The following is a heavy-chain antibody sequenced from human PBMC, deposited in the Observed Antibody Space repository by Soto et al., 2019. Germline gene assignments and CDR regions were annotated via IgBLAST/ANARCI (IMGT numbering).Heavy chain of an antibody. J-gene: IGHJ4*02. CDR2: IYQSGST. V-gene: IGHV4-4*02. CDR3: SRVEKGAPLLD. Sequence: QVQLQESGPGLVKPSGTLSLTCAVSGGSISSSNWWSGVRQPPGKGLEGIGEIYQSGSTNYNPSLKRRVTISVDKSKNQFSLKMRSVPAADTAVYYCSRVEKGAPLLDWGQGTLVTVSS. D-gene: IGHD3-3*01. CDR1: GGSISSSNW.